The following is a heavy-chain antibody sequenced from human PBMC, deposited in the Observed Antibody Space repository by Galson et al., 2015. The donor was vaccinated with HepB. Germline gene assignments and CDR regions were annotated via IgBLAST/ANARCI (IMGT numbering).Heavy chain of an antibody. J-gene: IGHJ4*02. CDR3: ASRSGNSEY. Sequence: SVKVSCKASGGTFSSYTISWVRQAPGQGLEWMGRINPTLGIANYAQKFQGRVTITADKSTSTAYMELSSLRSEDTAVYYCASRSGNSEYWGQGTLVTVSS. CDR2: INPTLGIA. V-gene: IGHV1-69*02. D-gene: IGHD4-23*01. CDR1: GGTFSSYT.